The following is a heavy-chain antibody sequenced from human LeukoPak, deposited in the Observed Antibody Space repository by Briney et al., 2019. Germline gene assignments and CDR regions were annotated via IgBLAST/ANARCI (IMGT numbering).Heavy chain of an antibody. CDR3: AREVAAAEGWFDP. CDR2: IYHSGST. Sequence: PSETLSLTCTVSGYSISSGYYWGWIRQPPGKGLEWIGSIYHSGSTYYNPSLKSRVTIVDTSKNQFSLKLSSVTAADTAVYYCAREVAAAEGWFDPWGQGTLVTVSS. D-gene: IGHD6-13*01. J-gene: IGHJ5*02. V-gene: IGHV4-38-2*02. CDR1: GYSISSGYY.